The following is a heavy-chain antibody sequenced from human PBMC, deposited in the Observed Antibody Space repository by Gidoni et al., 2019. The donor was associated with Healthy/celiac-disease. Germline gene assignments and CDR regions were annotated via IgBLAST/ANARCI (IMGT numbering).Heavy chain of an antibody. CDR2: IYYSGST. CDR3: ARRTLRLLECYYYGMDV. D-gene: IGHD3-3*01. Sequence: QLQLQESGTGLVKPSETLSLTCTAPGGSISSSSYSRGWIRQPPGKGLEWIGSIYYSGSTYYNPSLKSRVTISVDTSKNQFSLKLSSVTAADTAVYYCARRTLRLLECYYYGMDVWGQGTTGTVSS. J-gene: IGHJ6*02. V-gene: IGHV4-39*01. CDR1: GGSISSSSYS.